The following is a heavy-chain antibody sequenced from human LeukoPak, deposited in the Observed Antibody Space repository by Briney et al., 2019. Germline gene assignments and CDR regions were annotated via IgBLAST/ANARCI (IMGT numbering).Heavy chain of an antibody. D-gene: IGHD1-26*01. CDR2: ISAYNGNT. Sequence: GASVKVSCKASGYTFTSYGISWVRQAPGQGLEWMGWISAYNGNTNYAQKLQGRVTMTRDTSISTAYMELSRLRSDDTAVYYCARDSTVVGATPYFDYWGQGTLVTVSS. V-gene: IGHV1-18*01. CDR1: GYTFTSYG. CDR3: ARDSTVVGATPYFDY. J-gene: IGHJ4*02.